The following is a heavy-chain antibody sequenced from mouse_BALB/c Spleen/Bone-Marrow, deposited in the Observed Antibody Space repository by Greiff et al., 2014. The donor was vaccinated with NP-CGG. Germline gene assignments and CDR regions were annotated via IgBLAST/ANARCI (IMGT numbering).Heavy chain of an antibody. CDR3: ARSYRFWSFDV. V-gene: IGHV1S130*01. CDR1: GYTFTSSW. J-gene: IGHJ1*01. D-gene: IGHD2-14*01. CDR2: IHPNSGNT. Sequence: VQLVVSGSVLVRPGASVKLSCKASGYTFTSSWMHWAKQRPGQGLEWIGDIHPNSGNTNYNEKFRGKATLTVDTSSNTAYVDLSSLTSEDSAFYYCARSYRFWSFDVWGAGTTVTVSS.